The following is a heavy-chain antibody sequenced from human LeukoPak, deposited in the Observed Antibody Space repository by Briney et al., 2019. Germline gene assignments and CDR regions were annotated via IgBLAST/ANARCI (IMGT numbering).Heavy chain of an antibody. V-gene: IGHV3-74*01. D-gene: IGHD1-14*01. Sequence: GGSLRLSCAASGFTFSSYWMHWVRQAPGKGLVWVAHIHSDEITTAYADSVKGRFTISRDNARNMLYLQMNSLRVEDTAVYFCATGPFSAFAIWGQGTTLIVSS. CDR2: IHSDEITT. CDR3: ATGPFSAFAI. CDR1: GFTFSSYW. J-gene: IGHJ3*02.